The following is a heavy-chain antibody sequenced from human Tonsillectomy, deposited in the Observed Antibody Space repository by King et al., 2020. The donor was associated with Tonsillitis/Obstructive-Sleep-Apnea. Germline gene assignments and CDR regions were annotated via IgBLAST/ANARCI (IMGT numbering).Heavy chain of an antibody. Sequence: QLVQSGAEVKKPGSSVKVSCKASGGTFSSYAISWVRQAPGQGLEWMGGIIPIFGTANYAQEFQGRVTITADESTSTAYMELSSLRSEDTAVYYCAGGSGYCSGGSCYHYFDCWGQGTLVTVSS. D-gene: IGHD2-15*01. CDR1: GGTFSSYA. CDR3: AGGSGYCSGGSCYHYFDC. CDR2: IIPIFGTA. J-gene: IGHJ4*02. V-gene: IGHV1-69*12.